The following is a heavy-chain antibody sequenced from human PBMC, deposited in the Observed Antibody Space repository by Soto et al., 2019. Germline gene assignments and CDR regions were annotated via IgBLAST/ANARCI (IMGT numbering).Heavy chain of an antibody. Sequence: QVQLVESGGGVVQPGRSLGLSCAVSGFTFSPYTMHWVRQAPGKGLEWVAVISYDGSNKYYADSVKGRFTISRDNSKNTLYLQINCLRAEDTAVYYCARGGGVCGCDCYKGGVDSWGQGTLVTVSS. CDR1: GFTFSPYT. D-gene: IGHD2-21*02. V-gene: IGHV3-30-3*01. CDR3: ARGGGVCGCDCYKGGVDS. J-gene: IGHJ4*02. CDR2: ISYDGSNK.